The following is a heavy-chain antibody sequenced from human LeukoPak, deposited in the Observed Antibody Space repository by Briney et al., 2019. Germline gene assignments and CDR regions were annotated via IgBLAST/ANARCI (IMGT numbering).Heavy chain of an antibody. CDR2: IYTSGST. V-gene: IGHV4-61*02. CDR1: GGSISSGSYY. D-gene: IGHD5-24*01. CDR3: ARDPLRDRYNTYYYYYVDV. J-gene: IGHJ6*03. Sequence: SQTLSLTCTVSGGSISSGSYYWSWIRQPAGKGLEWIGRIYTSGSTNYNPSLKSRVTISVDTSKNQFSLKLSSVTAADTAVYYCARDPLRDRYNTYYYYYVDVWGNGTTVTVSS.